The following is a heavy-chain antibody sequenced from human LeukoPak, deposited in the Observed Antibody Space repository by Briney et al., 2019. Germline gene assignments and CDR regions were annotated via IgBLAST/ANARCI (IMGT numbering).Heavy chain of an antibody. CDR3: ARVSGYDWESFYDY. CDR1: GGSISSYY. Sequence: ASETLSLTCTVSGGSISSYYWSWIRQPPGKGLEGIGYIYYSGSTNYNPSLKSRVTISVDTSKNQFSLKLSSVTAADTAVYYCARVSGYDWESFYDYWGQGTLVTVSS. J-gene: IGHJ4*02. D-gene: IGHD5-12*01. CDR2: IYYSGST. V-gene: IGHV4-59*01.